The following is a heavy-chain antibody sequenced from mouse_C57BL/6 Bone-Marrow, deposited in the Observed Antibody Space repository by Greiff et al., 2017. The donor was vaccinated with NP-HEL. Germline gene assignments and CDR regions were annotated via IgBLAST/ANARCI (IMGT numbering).Heavy chain of an antibody. CDR3: ARRPDGYYSYYAMDY. Sequence: DVMLVESGGGLVQPGGSLKLSCAASGFTFSDYYMYWVRQTPEKRLEWVAYISNGGGSTYYPDTVKGRFTISRDNAKNTLYLQMSRLKSEDTAMYYCARRPDGYYSYYAMDYWGQGTSVTVSS. J-gene: IGHJ4*01. V-gene: IGHV5-12*01. CDR2: ISNGGGST. CDR1: GFTFSDYY. D-gene: IGHD2-3*01.